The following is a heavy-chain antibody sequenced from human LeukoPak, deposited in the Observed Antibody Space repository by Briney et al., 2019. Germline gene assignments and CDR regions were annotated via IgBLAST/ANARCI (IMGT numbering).Heavy chain of an antibody. V-gene: IGHV1-2*02. CDR2: INPNSGGT. CDR3: ARSEGSDYYYGMDV. CDR1: GYTFTGYY. J-gene: IGHJ6*02. Sequence: ASVKVSCKASGYTFTGYYMHWVRQAPGQGLEWMGWINPNSGGTKDAQKFQGRVTMTRDTSISTAYMELSRLRSDDTAVYYCARSEGSDYYYGMDVWGQGTTVTVSS.